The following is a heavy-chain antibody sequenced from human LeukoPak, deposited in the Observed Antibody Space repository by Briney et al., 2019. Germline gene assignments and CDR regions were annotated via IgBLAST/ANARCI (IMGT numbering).Heavy chain of an antibody. CDR1: GGSFSGYY. Sequence: KPSETLSLTCAVYGGSFSGYYWSWIRQPPGKGLEWIGEINHSGSTDYNSSLKSRVTISVDTSKNQFSLRLGSVTAADTAVYYCAGRAVDFWSDSDYWAWGQGTPVTVSS. J-gene: IGHJ5*02. CDR3: AGRAVDFWSDSDYWA. V-gene: IGHV4-34*01. D-gene: IGHD3-3*01. CDR2: INHSGST.